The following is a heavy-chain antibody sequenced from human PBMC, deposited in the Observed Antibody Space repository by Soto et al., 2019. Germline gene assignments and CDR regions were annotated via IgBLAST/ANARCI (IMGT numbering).Heavy chain of an antibody. CDR3: ARDIRGYSRANDY. CDR2: IYYSWTT. J-gene: IGHJ4*02. CDR1: GDSVSSGSYY. V-gene: IGHV4-61*01. D-gene: IGHD5-18*01. Sequence: SETLSLTCNVSGDSVSSGSYYLTWVRQPPGKGLEWIGNIYYSWTTNYNPSLQNRVTISIDTSKKQCSLKLTSVPAADAALYYCARDIRGYSRANDYRRQGTQVTVS.